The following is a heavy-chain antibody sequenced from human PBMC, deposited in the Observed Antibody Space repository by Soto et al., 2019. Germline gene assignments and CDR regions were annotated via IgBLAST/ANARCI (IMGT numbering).Heavy chain of an antibody. D-gene: IGHD4-17*01. Sequence: SETLSLTCTVSGGSISSSSYYWGWIRQPPGKGLEWIGSIYYSGSTYYNPSLKSRVTISVDTSKNQFSLKLSSVTAADTAVYYCARQLKNPTVQFDYWGQGTLVTVSS. J-gene: IGHJ4*02. CDR2: IYYSGST. V-gene: IGHV4-39*01. CDR3: ARQLKNPTVQFDY. CDR1: GGSISSSSYY.